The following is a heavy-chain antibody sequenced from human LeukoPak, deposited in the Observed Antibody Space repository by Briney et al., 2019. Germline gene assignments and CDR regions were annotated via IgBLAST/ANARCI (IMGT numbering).Heavy chain of an antibody. D-gene: IGHD3-9*01. J-gene: IGHJ6*03. V-gene: IGHV1-8*03. CDR2: MNPNSGNT. Sequence: ASVKVSCKASGYTFTNYDINWVRQATGQGLEWMGWMNPNSGNTDYAQKSQGRVTISRNTSISTAYMELSSLRSEDTAVYYCARGSHDMYYNYYYMDVWGKGTTVTVSS. CDR1: GYTFTNYD. CDR3: ARGSHDMYYNYYYMDV.